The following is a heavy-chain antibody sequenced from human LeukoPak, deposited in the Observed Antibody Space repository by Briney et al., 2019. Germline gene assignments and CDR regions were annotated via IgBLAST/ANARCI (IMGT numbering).Heavy chain of an antibody. D-gene: IGHD3-10*01. CDR2: IYPGDSDT. Sequence: GESLKISCKGSGYSFTTYWIAWVRRMPGKRLEWMGIIYPGDSDTRYSPSFQGQVTITADKSISTAYLQWSNLKASDTAMYYCARHAVYYGSGNRAFDIWGQGTTVTVSS. J-gene: IGHJ3*02. V-gene: IGHV5-51*01. CDR3: ARHAVYYGSGNRAFDI. CDR1: GYSFTTYW.